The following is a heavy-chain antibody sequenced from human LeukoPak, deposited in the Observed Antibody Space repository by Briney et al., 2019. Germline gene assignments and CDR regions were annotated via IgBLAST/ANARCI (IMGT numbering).Heavy chain of an antibody. CDR3: ARGIAAAEP. Sequence: SQALSLTCAISGDSVSSNSAAWNWIRQFPSRGLEWLGRTFYRSKWYNDYAVSVKSRININPDTSKNQFSLQLNSVTPEDTAVYYCARGIAAAEPWGQGTLVTVSS. CDR2: TFYRSKWYN. D-gene: IGHD6-13*01. V-gene: IGHV6-1*01. J-gene: IGHJ5*02. CDR1: GDSVSSNSAA.